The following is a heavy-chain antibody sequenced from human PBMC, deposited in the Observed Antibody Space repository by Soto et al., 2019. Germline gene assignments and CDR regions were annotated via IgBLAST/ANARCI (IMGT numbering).Heavy chain of an antibody. CDR1: GGTFSSYA. CDR3: AKAKINAALQRCYDFDG. CDR2: IIPIFGTA. D-gene: IGHD6-6*01. J-gene: IGHJ3*01. V-gene: IGHV1-69*13. Sequence: SVKVSCKASGGTFSSYAISWVRQAPGQRLERMGGIIPIFGTANYAQKFQGRVTITADESTSTAYMELSSLRSEDTAVYYCAKAKINAALQRCYDFDGWRQVTTV.